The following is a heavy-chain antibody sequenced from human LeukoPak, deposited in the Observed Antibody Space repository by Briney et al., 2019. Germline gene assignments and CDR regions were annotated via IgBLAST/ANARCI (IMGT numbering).Heavy chain of an antibody. J-gene: IGHJ3*02. CDR2: IYYSGST. CDR1: GGSISSHY. Sequence: SETLSLSCTVSGGSISSHYWSWIRQPPGKGLEWIGYIYYSGSTNYNPSLKSRVTISVDTSKNQFSLKLSSVTAADTAVYYCARRYYDFWSGYYRDTDAFDIWGQGTMVTVSS. D-gene: IGHD3-3*01. CDR3: ARRYYDFWSGYYRDTDAFDI. V-gene: IGHV4-59*11.